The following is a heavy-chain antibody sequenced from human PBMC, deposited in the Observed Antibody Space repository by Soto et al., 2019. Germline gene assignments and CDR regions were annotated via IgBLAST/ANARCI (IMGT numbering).Heavy chain of an antibody. D-gene: IGHD2-2*01. V-gene: IGHV1-8*01. CDR2: MNPNSGNT. Sequence: ASVKVSCKASGYTFTSYDINWVRQATGQGLEWMGWMNPNSGNTGYAQKLQGRVTMTTDTSTSTAYMELRSLRSDDTAVYYCARATRSDCSSTSCIYYYYYGMDVWGQGTTVTVSS. CDR3: ARATRSDCSSTSCIYYYYYGMDV. CDR1: GYTFTSYD. J-gene: IGHJ6*02.